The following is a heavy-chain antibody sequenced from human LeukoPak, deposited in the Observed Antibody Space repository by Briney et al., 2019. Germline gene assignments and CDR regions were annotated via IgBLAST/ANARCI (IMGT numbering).Heavy chain of an antibody. CDR2: ISYDGSNK. D-gene: IGHD3-9*01. Sequence: GRSLRLSCAASGFTFSSYAMHWVRQAPGKGLEWVAVISYDGSNKYYADSVKGRFTISRDNSKNTLYLQMNSLGAEDTAVYYCARDPTYYDILTGYYRSYFDYWGQGTLVTVSS. CDR1: GFTFSSYA. V-gene: IGHV3-30*04. CDR3: ARDPTYYDILTGYYRSYFDY. J-gene: IGHJ4*02.